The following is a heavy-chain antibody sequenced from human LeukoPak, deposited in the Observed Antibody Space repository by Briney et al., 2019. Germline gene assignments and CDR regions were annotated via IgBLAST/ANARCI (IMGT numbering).Heavy chain of an antibody. V-gene: IGHV3-23*01. CDR1: GFTFSSYA. J-gene: IGHJ4*02. CDR3: ARPGIAVAGEFFDY. D-gene: IGHD6-19*01. Sequence: GGSLRLSCAASGFTFSSYAMSWVRQAPGKGLEWVSGISGSGGTTYYADSVKGRFTISRDNSKNTLYLQMNSLRAEDTAVYYCARPGIAVAGEFFDYWGQGTLVTVSS. CDR2: ISGSGGTT.